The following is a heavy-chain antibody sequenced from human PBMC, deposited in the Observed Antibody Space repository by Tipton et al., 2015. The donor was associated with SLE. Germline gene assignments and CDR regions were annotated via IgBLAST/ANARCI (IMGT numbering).Heavy chain of an antibody. CDR1: GGSISSHY. J-gene: IGHJ5*02. Sequence: LRLSCTVSGGSISSHYWSWIRQPPGKGLEWIGYIYYSGSTNYNPSLKSRVTISVDTSKNQFSLKLSSVTAADTAVYYCARGHTRDGYKPPWFDPWGQGTLVTVSS. CDR3: ARGHTRDGYKPPWFDP. D-gene: IGHD5-24*01. V-gene: IGHV4-59*11. CDR2: IYYSGST.